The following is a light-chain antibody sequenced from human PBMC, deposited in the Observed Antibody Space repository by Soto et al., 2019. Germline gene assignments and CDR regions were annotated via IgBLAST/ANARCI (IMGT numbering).Light chain of an antibody. CDR3: QHYNTYPWT. J-gene: IGKJ1*01. CDR1: QSISSW. V-gene: IGKV1-5*03. Sequence: DIQMTLSPSILSASVGDRVTITCRASQSISSWLAWYQQKPGKAPNLLIYKASHLENGVPSRFSGSGSGTELTITISSLQPGDFETYYCQHYNTYPWTFGQGTKVDIK. CDR2: KAS.